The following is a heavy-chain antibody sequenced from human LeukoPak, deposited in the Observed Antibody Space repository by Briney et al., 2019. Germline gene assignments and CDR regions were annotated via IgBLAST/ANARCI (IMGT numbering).Heavy chain of an antibody. CDR1: GGTFSSYA. D-gene: IGHD3-3*01. Sequence: ASVKVSCKASGGTFSSYAISWVRQAPGQGLEWMGLINPSGGSTNYAQKFQGRVTMTRDTSISTAYMELSRLRSDDTAVYYCARELLDNWFDPWGQGTLVTVSS. J-gene: IGHJ5*02. V-gene: IGHV1-2*02. CDR2: INPSGGST. CDR3: ARELLDNWFDP.